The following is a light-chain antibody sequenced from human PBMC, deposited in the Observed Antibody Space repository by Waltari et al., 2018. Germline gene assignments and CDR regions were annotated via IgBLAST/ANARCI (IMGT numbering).Light chain of an antibody. J-gene: IGLJ2*01. CDR1: GRAVGSYNL. Sequence: QSALTPPASVSGSPGPSLTLSCTGTGRAVGSYNLVSWYQPHPAKAPQLMIYEGSKRPSGVSNRFSGSKSGNTASLTISGLQAGDEADYYCCSYAGSSTFDVVFGGGTKLTVL. CDR2: EGS. V-gene: IGLV2-23*03. CDR3: CSYAGSSTFDVV.